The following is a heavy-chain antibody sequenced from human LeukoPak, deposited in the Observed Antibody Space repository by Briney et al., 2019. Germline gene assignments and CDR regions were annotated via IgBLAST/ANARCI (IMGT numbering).Heavy chain of an antibody. V-gene: IGHV4-39*02. CDR1: GGSISSSGYY. CDR2: IYDSGST. Sequence: PSEALSLTCTVSGGSISSSGYYWGWIRQPPGKGLEWIGSIYDSGSTYYNPSLKSRVTMSVDTSKNQFSLKLNSVTAADTAVYYCARDGRFDYWGQGTLVTVSS. CDR3: ARDGRFDY. D-gene: IGHD1-1*01. J-gene: IGHJ4*02.